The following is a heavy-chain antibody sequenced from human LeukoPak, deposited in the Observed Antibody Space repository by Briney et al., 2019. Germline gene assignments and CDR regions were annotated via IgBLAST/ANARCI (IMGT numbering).Heavy chain of an antibody. V-gene: IGHV3-30*02. CDR1: RFTFNTYG. CDR3: AKDSSRVKSRLGATSHFDY. D-gene: IGHD1-26*01. CDR2: LRYDGSNK. J-gene: IGHJ4*02. Sequence: AGSLRRLCAAARFTFNTYGMDWVRHAPGKGLEGRAFLRYDGSNKYYADSVKGRFTISRENSKNTLYLQMHSLRAEDTAVYYCAKDSSRVKSRLGATSHFDYWGQGTLVTVSS.